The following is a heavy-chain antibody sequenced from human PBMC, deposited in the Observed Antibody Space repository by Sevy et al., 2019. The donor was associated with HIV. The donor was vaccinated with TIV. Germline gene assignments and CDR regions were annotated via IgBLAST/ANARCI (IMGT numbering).Heavy chain of an antibody. Sequence: GGSLRLSCAASGFTFSSYAMSWVRQAPGKGLEWVAAISGSGGSTYYADSVKGRFTISRDNSKNTLYLQMNSLRAEDTAVYYCAKGSNEFGYNWFDPWGQGTLVTVSS. J-gene: IGHJ5*02. V-gene: IGHV3-23*01. CDR3: AKGSNEFGYNWFDP. CDR1: GFTFSSYA. CDR2: ISGSGGST. D-gene: IGHD3-16*01.